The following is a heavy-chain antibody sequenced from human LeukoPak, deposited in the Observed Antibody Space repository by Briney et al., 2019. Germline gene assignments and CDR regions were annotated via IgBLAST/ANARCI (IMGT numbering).Heavy chain of an antibody. V-gene: IGHV1-69*05. CDR1: GGTFSSYA. J-gene: IGHJ4*02. CDR2: IIPIFGTA. Sequence: GSSVKVSCKASGGTFSSYAISWVRQAPGQGLEWMGGIIPIFGTANYAQKFQGRVTITTDESTSTAYMELSSLRSDDTAVYYCASVGGYYYDKAFAYWGQGTLVTVSS. CDR3: ASVGGYYYDKAFAY. D-gene: IGHD3-22*01.